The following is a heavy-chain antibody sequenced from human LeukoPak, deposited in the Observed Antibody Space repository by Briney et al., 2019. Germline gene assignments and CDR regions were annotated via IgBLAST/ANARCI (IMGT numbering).Heavy chain of an antibody. V-gene: IGHV3-23*01. CDR2: ISPSGDIR. Sequence: GGTLRLSCAASGFTFSNHGMNWVRQAPGKGLEWVSGISPSGDIRYYADSVKGRFTISRDNSKNTLYLEVISLTAEDTAVYYCAKDDAWLRFGEWSQGTLVTISS. J-gene: IGHJ4*02. CDR1: GFTFSNHG. CDR3: AKDDAWLRFGE. D-gene: IGHD3-10*01.